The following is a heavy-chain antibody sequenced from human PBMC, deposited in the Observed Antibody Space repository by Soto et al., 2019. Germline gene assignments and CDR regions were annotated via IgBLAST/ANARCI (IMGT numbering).Heavy chain of an antibody. CDR2: ISYDGSNK. D-gene: IGHD3-22*01. Sequence: QVQLVESGGGVVQPGRSLRLSCAASGFTFSSYGMHWVRQAPGKGLEWVAVISYDGSNKYYADSVKGRFTISRDNSKNTLYLQMNSRRAEDTAVYYCAKDSYYYDSSGTNWFDPWGQGTLVTVSS. CDR1: GFTFSSYG. J-gene: IGHJ5*02. V-gene: IGHV3-30*18. CDR3: AKDSYYYDSSGTNWFDP.